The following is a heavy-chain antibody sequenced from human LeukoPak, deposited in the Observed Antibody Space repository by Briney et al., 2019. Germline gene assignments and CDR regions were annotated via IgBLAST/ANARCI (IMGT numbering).Heavy chain of an antibody. D-gene: IGHD6-6*01. CDR3: ARARGIAARVFDY. J-gene: IGHJ4*02. Sequence: ASVKVSCKASGGTFSTYAIIWVRQATGQGLEWMGWMNPNSGNTGYAQKFQGRVTITRNTSISTAYMELSSLRSEDTAVYYCARARGIAARVFDYWGQGTLVTVSS. V-gene: IGHV1-8*03. CDR1: GGTFSTYA. CDR2: MNPNSGNT.